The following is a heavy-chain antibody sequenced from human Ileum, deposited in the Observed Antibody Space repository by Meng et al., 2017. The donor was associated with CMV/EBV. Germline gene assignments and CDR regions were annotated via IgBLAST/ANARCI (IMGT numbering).Heavy chain of an antibody. CDR3: ARVVIPPTITNLVCFDP. D-gene: IGHD3-16*02. J-gene: IGHJ5*02. CDR2: IYYSGST. CDR1: GDSISRGDYY. V-gene: IGHV4-30-4*08. Sequence: SETLSLTCTVSGDSISRGDYYWSWIRQPPGKGLEWIGYIYYSGSTYYNPSLKSLVIMSADTSKNQFSLRLSSVTAADTAVYYCARVVIPPTITNLVCFDPWGQGTLVTVSS.